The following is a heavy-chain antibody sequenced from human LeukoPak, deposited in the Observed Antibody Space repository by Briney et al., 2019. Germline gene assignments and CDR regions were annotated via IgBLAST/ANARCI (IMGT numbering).Heavy chain of an antibody. J-gene: IGHJ3*02. Sequence: PSETLSLTCTVSGGSISSGGYYWSWIRQHPGKGLEWIGYIYDSGSTYYNPSLKSRVTISVDTSKNQFSLKLSSVTAADTAVYYCARDGRHYYDSSGYYYTHAFDIWGQGTMVTVSS. CDR3: ARDGRHYYDSSGYYYTHAFDI. CDR1: GGSISSGGYY. CDR2: IYDSGST. V-gene: IGHV4-31*03. D-gene: IGHD3-22*01.